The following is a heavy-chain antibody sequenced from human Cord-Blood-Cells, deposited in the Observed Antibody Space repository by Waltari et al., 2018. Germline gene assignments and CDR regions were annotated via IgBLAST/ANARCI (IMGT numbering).Heavy chain of an antibody. V-gene: IGHV1-18*01. D-gene: IGHD2-2*02. Sequence: VQLMQSGAEVKKPSASVKVSCKASGYSFRTYGISWVRQAPGQGLEWMGWISAYNGNTNYAQKLQGRVTMTTDTSTSTAYMELRSLRSDDTAVYYCARGGCSSTSCYTLNWFDPWGQGTLVTVSS. CDR1: GYSFRTYG. CDR3: ARGGCSSTSCYTLNWFDP. J-gene: IGHJ5*02. CDR2: ISAYNGNT.